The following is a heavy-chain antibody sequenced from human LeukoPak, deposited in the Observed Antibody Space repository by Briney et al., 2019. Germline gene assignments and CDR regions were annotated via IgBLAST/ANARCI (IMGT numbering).Heavy chain of an antibody. CDR1: GFTFSSYA. V-gene: IGHV3-23*01. CDR3: AKDASYSSSRYLDY. D-gene: IGHD2-15*01. J-gene: IGHJ4*02. CDR2: ISGSGGST. Sequence: GGSLRLSCAASGFTFSSYAMSWVRQGPGKGLEWVSSISGSGGSTYYADSVKGRFTISRDNSKNTLYLQMNSLRAEDTAVYYFAKDASYSSSRYLDYWLQGTLVTVPS.